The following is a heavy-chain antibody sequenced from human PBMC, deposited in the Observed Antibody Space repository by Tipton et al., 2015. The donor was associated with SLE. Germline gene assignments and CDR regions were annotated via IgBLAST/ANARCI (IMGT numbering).Heavy chain of an antibody. D-gene: IGHD5-12*01. CDR2: IYYSGST. J-gene: IGHJ4*02. Sequence: TLSLTCTVSGGSISSYYWSWIRQPPGEGLEWIGYIYYSGSTNYNPSLKSRGTISVDTSKNQFSLKLSSVTAADTAVYYCARRLTRYSGYDYFDYWGQGTLVTVSS. V-gene: IGHV4-59*08. CDR1: GGSISSYY. CDR3: ARRLTRYSGYDYFDY.